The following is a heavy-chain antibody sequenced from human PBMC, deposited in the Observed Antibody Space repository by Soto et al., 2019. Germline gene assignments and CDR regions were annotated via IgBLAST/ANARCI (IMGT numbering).Heavy chain of an antibody. J-gene: IGHJ6*02. V-gene: IGHV1-8*01. CDR2: MNPNSGNT. D-gene: IGHD1-26*01. Sequence: ASVKVSCKASGYTFTSYDINWVRQATGQGLEWMGLMNPNSGNTGYAQKFQGRVTMTRNTSISTAYMELSSLRSEDTAVYYCAKEVFGGSHGYYYGMDVWGQGTTVTVSS. CDR1: GYTFTSYD. CDR3: AKEVFGGSHGYYYGMDV.